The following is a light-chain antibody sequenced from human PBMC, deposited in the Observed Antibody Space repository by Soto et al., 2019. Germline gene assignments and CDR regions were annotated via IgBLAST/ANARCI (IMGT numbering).Light chain of an antibody. J-gene: IGKJ5*01. CDR2: GAS. CDR1: ENIYTN. V-gene: IGKV3-15*01. CDR3: QQYHNWPIT. Sequence: EIVMTQSPATLSVSPGERATLSCRASENIYTNLAWYQQKPGQAPRLLFYGASTRATGLPARFSGTGSGTESTLTISSLQSEDFAVYYCQQYHNWPITFGQGTRLEIK.